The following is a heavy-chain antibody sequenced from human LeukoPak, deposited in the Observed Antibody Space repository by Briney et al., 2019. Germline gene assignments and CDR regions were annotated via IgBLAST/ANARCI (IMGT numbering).Heavy chain of an antibody. J-gene: IGHJ6*03. CDR2: INSDGSST. V-gene: IGHV3-74*01. Sequence: PGGSLRLSCAASGFTFSSYWMHWVRQAPGPGLVWFSRINSDGSSTIYADSVKGRFTISRDNAKNTLYLQMNSLRAEDTAVYYCARDSLLWFGELLQDYYYYMDVWGKGTTVTVSS. CDR3: ARDSLLWFGELLQDYYYYMDV. CDR1: GFTFSSYW. D-gene: IGHD3-10*01.